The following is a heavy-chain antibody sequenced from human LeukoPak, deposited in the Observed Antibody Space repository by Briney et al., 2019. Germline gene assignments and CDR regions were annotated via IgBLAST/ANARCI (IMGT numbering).Heavy chain of an antibody. J-gene: IGHJ4*02. V-gene: IGHV3-49*04. D-gene: IGHD4-23*01. CDR2: IRSKTYGCTT. CDR3: TRAVAHLDY. CDR1: GFTFGDHA. Sequence: GGSLRLSCTASGFTFGDHAMSWVRQAPGKGLEWVGFIRSKTYGCTTEYAASVKGRFTISRDDSKSIAYLQMNTLKTEDTAVYYCTRAVAHLDYWGQGILVTVSS.